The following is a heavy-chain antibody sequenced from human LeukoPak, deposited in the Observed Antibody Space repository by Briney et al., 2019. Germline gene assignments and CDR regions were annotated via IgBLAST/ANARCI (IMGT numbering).Heavy chain of an antibody. V-gene: IGHV5-51*01. Sequence: GESLKISCKGSGYSFTSYWFGWVRQMPGKGLERMGIIYPGDSDTRYSPSFQGQVTISADKSISTAYLQWSSLKASDTAMYYCARLVVVPAAMYEGWGQGTLVTVSS. CDR1: GYSFTSYW. D-gene: IGHD2-2*01. J-gene: IGHJ4*02. CDR2: IYPGDSDT. CDR3: ARLVVVPAAMYEG.